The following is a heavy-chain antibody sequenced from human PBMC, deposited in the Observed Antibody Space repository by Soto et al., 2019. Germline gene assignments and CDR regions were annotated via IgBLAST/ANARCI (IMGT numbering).Heavy chain of an antibody. CDR3: VRGGGGGLFDP. CDR1: GFTLSSYS. V-gene: IGHV3-21*01. J-gene: IGHJ5*02. Sequence: GGSLILSSAASGFTLSSYSMRWVRQAPGKGLEWVSSISSSSSYIYYADSVKGRFTISRDNAKNSLYLQMNSLRAEDTAVYYCVRGGGGGLFDPWGQGTMVTVSS. D-gene: IGHD2-15*01. CDR2: ISSSSSYI.